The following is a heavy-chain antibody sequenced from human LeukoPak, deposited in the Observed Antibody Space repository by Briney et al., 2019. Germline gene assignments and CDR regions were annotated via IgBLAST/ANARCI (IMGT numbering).Heavy chain of an antibody. V-gene: IGHV4-39*01. CDR1: GGSISSSSYY. Sequence: SETLSLTCTVSGGSISSSSYYWGWIRQPPGKGLEWIGSIYYSGSTYYNPSLKSRVTISVDTSKNQFSLKLSSVTAADTAVYYCARKFRNTYYDILTGSGLPEHDYWGQGPLVTVSS. CDR2: IYYSGST. D-gene: IGHD3-9*01. J-gene: IGHJ4*02. CDR3: ARKFRNTYYDILTGSGLPEHDY.